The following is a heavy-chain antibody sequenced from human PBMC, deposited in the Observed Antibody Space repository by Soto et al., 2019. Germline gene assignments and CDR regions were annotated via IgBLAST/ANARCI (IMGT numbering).Heavy chain of an antibody. CDR3: ARHRDYNLDY. V-gene: IGHV3-7*03. CDR1: GFTFNTYW. CDR2: IKQDGSEE. D-gene: IGHD4-17*01. Sequence: EVQLVESGGDLVQPGGSLRLSCAASGFTFNTYWMTWVRQAPGRGLEWVANIKQDGSEEYSVDSVKCRFTVSRDNAKNSVYLQMNSLSAEDTAVYYCARHRDYNLDYWGQGTLVTVSS. J-gene: IGHJ4*02.